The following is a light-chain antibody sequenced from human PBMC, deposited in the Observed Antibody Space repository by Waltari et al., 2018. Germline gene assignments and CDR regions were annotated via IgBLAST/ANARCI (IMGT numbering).Light chain of an antibody. CDR1: QDISNY. V-gene: IGKV1-33*01. J-gene: IGKJ3*01. Sequence: DIQMNQSPSSLSASVGDRVTITCQASQDISNYLNWYQQKPGKAPKLLIYDASNLEKGVPSRFSGSGSGTDFTFTISSLQPEDIATYYCQQYDNLFTFGPGTKVDIK. CDR3: QQYDNLFT. CDR2: DAS.